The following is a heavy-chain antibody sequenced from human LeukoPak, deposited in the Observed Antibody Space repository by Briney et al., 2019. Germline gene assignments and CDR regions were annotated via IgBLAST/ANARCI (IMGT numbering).Heavy chain of an antibody. J-gene: IGHJ6*02. CDR2: ISGSGGST. CDR1: GFTFSSYA. D-gene: IGHD2-8*01. CDR3: AKAPHYCTNGVCYNRDYYYGMDV. V-gene: IGHV3-23*01. Sequence: GGSLRLSCAASGFTFSSYAMSWVRQAPGKGLEWVSAISGSGGSTYYADSVKGRFTISRDNSKNTLYLQMNSLRAEDTAVYYCAKAPHYCTNGVCYNRDYYYGMDVWGQGPTVTVS.